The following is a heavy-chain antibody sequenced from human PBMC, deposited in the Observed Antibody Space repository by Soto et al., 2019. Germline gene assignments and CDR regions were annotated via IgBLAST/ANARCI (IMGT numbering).Heavy chain of an antibody. CDR2: IKQDGSEK. D-gene: IGHD2-21*01. J-gene: IGHJ4*02. V-gene: IGHV3-7*01. Sequence: GGSLRLSCAASGFTFSSYWMSWVRQAPGKGLEWVANIKQDGSEKYYVDSVKGRFTISRDNAKNSLYLQMNSLRAEDTAVYYCARDAYCGGDCYGSLDYWGQGTLVTVSS. CDR3: ARDAYCGGDCYGSLDY. CDR1: GFTFSSYW.